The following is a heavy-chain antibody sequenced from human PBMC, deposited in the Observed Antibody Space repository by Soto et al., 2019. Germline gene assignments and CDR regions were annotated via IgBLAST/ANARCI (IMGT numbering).Heavy chain of an antibody. D-gene: IGHD2-21*02. J-gene: IGHJ4*02. CDR1: GVSIHNSHSF. Sequence: LSLTCTVSGVSIHNSHSFWAWIRQPPGKGLQFIASVYHNGGAHYNSSLKSRVTISVDTANNQVSLRMRSLTAADTAVYYCARAWKAYCGGDCHSPAYFDYWGQGTLVTVSS. V-gene: IGHV4-39*01. CDR3: ARAWKAYCGGDCHSPAYFDY. CDR2: VYHNGGA.